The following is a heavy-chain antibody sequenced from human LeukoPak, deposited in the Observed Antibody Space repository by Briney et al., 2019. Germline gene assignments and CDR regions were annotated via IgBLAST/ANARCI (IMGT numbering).Heavy chain of an antibody. CDR2: TYYRSKWYN. Sequence: SQTLSLTCALSGDSVSSNSAAWNWIRQSPSRGLEWLGRTYYRSKWYNDYAVSVKSRITINPDTSKNQFSLQLNSVTPEDTAVYYCVRDGSSSSWQVYYFDYWGQGTLVTVSS. CDR3: VRDGSSSSWQVYYFDY. J-gene: IGHJ4*02. V-gene: IGHV6-1*01. CDR1: GDSVSSNSAA. D-gene: IGHD6-13*01.